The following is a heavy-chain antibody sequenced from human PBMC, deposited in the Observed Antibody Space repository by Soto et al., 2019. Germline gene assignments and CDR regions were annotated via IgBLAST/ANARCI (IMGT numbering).Heavy chain of an antibody. CDR3: ARVVVITTSGAFDI. V-gene: IGHV3-30-3*01. CDR1: GFTFSSYA. J-gene: IGHJ3*02. CDR2: ISYDGSNK. Sequence: QVQLVESGGGVVQPGRSLRLSCAASGFTFSSYAMHWVRQAPGKGLEWVAVISYDGSNKYYADSVKGRFTISRDNSQNTLYLQMNSLSAEDTAVYYCARVVVITTSGAFDIWGQGTMVTVSS. D-gene: IGHD3-22*01.